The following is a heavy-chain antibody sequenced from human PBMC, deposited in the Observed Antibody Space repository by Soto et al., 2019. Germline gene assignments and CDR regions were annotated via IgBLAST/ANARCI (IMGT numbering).Heavy chain of an antibody. CDR3: ARDPIVSAARSGDYYYDGMDV. V-gene: IGHV1-2*04. CDR2: INPNSGGT. J-gene: IGHJ6*02. CDR1: GYTFTGYY. D-gene: IGHD6-6*01. Sequence: GASVKVSCKASGYTFTGYYMHWVRQAPGQGLEWMGWINPNSGGTNYAQKFQGWVTMTRDTSISTAYMELSRLRSDDTAVYYCARDPIVSAARSGDYYYDGMDVWAQGTTVTGSS.